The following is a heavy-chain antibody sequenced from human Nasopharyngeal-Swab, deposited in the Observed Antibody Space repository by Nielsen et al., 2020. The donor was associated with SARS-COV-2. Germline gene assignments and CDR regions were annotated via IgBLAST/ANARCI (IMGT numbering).Heavy chain of an antibody. D-gene: IGHD5-12*01. CDR3: ARDKEWLRFSIYYYYYGMDV. J-gene: IGHJ6*02. Sequence: GGSLRLSCAASGFTFSSFGMHWVLQAPGKGLEWVAFIAHDASNEYYGDSVKGRFSISRDSSKNTLYLQMDSLRGEDTAVYYCARDKEWLRFSIYYYYYGMDVWGQGTTVTVSS. CDR2: IAHDASNE. V-gene: IGHV3-30*03. CDR1: GFTFSSFG.